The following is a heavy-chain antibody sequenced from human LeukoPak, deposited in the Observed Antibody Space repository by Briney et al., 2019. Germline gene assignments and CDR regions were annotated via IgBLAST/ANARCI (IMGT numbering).Heavy chain of an antibody. J-gene: IGHJ4*02. CDR2: IYYSGST. CDR1: GGSISSYY. CDR3: ARRYYDSSGYYRFDY. D-gene: IGHD3-22*01. Sequence: PSETLSLTCTVSGGSISSYYWSWIRQPPGKGLERIGYIYYSGSTNYNPSLKSRVTISVDTSKNQFSLKLSSVTAADTAVYYCARRYYDSSGYYRFDYWGQGTLVTVSS. V-gene: IGHV4-59*08.